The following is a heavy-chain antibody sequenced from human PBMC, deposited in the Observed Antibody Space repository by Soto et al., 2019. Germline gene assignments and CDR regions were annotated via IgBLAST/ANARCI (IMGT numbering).Heavy chain of an antibody. J-gene: IGHJ4*02. V-gene: IGHV4-39*01. D-gene: IGHD3-3*01. Sequence: SETLSLTCTVSGGSISSSSYYWGWIRQPPGKGLEWIGSIYYSGSTYYNPSLKSRVTISVDTSKNQFSLKLSSVTAADTAVYYCAGTYYDFWSGYYVHFDFDYWGQGTLVTFSS. CDR1: GGSISSSSYY. CDR3: AGTYYDFWSGYYVHFDFDY. CDR2: IYYSGST.